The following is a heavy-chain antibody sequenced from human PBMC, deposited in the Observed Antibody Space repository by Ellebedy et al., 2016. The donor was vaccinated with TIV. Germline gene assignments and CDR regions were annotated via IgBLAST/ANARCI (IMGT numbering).Heavy chain of an antibody. D-gene: IGHD5-12*01. CDR2: IKQDGSEK. V-gene: IGHV3-7*03. CDR1: GFTFSSYW. Sequence: GESLKISXAASGFTFSSYWMNWVRQAPGKGLEWVANIKQDGSEKYCVDSVRGRFTISRDNAKNSLYLQMNSLGAEDTAVYYCASGYDYVGYFQHWGQGTLVTVSS. CDR3: ASGYDYVGYFQH. J-gene: IGHJ1*01.